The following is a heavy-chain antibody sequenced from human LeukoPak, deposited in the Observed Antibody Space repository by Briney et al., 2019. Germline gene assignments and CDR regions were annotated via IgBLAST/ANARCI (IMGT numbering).Heavy chain of an antibody. V-gene: IGHV3-74*01. Sequence: AGCLRLSCAPSAVTFSSYWIRWVRQAPGGGRGWVSRIKSDVRSTTHTDSVKGPVTISTDNAKNTLSLRMSSLRAEDTAVYYCARGAYITDFWSGSYYYYMDVWGKGTTVTVSS. J-gene: IGHJ6*03. CDR2: IKSDVRST. D-gene: IGHD3-3*01. CDR3: ARGAYITDFWSGSYYYYMDV. CDR1: AVTFSSYW.